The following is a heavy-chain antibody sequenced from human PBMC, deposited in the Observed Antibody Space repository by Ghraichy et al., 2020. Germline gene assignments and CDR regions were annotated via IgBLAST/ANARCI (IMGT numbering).Heavy chain of an antibody. CDR1: GGSFSGYY. CDR3: ARGAIAALRTVGFDP. D-gene: IGHD6-6*01. CDR2: INHSGST. J-gene: IGHJ5*02. Sequence: SETLSLTCAVYGGSFSGYYWSWIRQPPGKGLEWIGEINHSGSTNYNPSLKSRVTISVDTSKNQFSLKLSSVTAADTAVYYCARGAIAALRTVGFDPWGQGTLVTVSS. V-gene: IGHV4-34*01.